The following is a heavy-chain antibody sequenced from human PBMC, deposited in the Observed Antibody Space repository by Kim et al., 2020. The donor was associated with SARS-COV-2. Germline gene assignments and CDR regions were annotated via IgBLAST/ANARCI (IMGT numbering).Heavy chain of an antibody. CDR2: ISWNSGSI. CDR3: AKDSGSGSYRPLDY. CDR1: GFTFDDYA. V-gene: IGHV3-9*01. D-gene: IGHD3-10*01. Sequence: GGSLRLSCAASGFTFDDYAMHWVRQAPGKGLEWVSGISWNSGSIGYADSVKGRFTISRDNAKNSLYLQMNSLRAEDTALYYCAKDSGSGSYRPLDYWGQG. J-gene: IGHJ4*02.